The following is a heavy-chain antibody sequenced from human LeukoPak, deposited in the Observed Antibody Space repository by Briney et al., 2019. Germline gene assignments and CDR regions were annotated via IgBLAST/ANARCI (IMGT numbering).Heavy chain of an antibody. CDR2: INWNGGST. CDR1: GFTFDDYG. V-gene: IGHV3-20*04. D-gene: IGHD3-16*01. J-gene: IGHJ3*02. CDR3: GRGGGDDAFDI. Sequence: GGSLRLSCAAPGFTFDDYGMSWVRQAPGKGLEWVSGINWNGGSTGYADSVKGRFTISRDNAKNSLYLQMNSLRAEDPALYYCGRGGGDDAFDIWGQGTMVTVSS.